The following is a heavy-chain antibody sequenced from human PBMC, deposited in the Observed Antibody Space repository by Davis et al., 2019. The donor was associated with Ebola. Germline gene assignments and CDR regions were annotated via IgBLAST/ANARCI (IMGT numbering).Heavy chain of an antibody. CDR3: ARDQLWFGGLYYYYGMDV. Sequence: MPGGSLRLSCAVSGGSISSSNWWSWVRQPPGKGLEWIGEIYHSGSTNYNPSLKSRVTISVDKSKNQFSLKMSSVTAADTAVYYCARDQLWFGGLYYYYGMDVWGQGTTVTVSS. CDR2: IYHSGST. CDR1: GGSISSSNW. D-gene: IGHD3-10*01. V-gene: IGHV4-4*02. J-gene: IGHJ6*02.